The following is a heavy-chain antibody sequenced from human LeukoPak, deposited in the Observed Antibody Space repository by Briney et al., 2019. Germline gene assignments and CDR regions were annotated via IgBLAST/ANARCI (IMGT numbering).Heavy chain of an antibody. J-gene: IGHJ4*02. Sequence: GGSLRLSCAASGFTFSSYWMHWVRQAPGKGLVWVSRINTDGSSTSYADSVKGRFTISRDNAKNSLYLQMNSLRAEDTAVYYCARDGGYCTNGVCYLDYWGQGTLVTVSS. CDR1: GFTFSSYW. CDR2: INTDGSST. V-gene: IGHV3-74*01. CDR3: ARDGGYCTNGVCYLDY. D-gene: IGHD2-8*01.